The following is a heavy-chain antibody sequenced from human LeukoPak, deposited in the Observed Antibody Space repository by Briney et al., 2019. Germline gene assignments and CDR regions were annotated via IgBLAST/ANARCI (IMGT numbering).Heavy chain of an antibody. Sequence: PGGSLRLACAASGFTFDDYGMSWVRQAPGKGLEWVSGINWNGGSTAYADSVKGRFTISRDNAKNSLYLQMNSLRAEDTALYYCARTGYYDYVWGSYRSTYYFDYWGQGTLVTVSS. CDR1: GFTFDDYG. CDR2: INWNGGST. CDR3: ARTGYYDYVWGSYRSTYYFDY. J-gene: IGHJ4*02. V-gene: IGHV3-20*04. D-gene: IGHD3-16*02.